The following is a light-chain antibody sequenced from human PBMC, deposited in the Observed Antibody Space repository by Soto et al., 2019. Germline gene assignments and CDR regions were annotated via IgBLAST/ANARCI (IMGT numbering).Light chain of an antibody. J-gene: IGKJ1*01. V-gene: IGKV1-6*01. CDR1: QDIRND. CDR3: LQDYNYPWT. Sequence: AIQMTQSPSSLSASVGDRVTITCRASQDIRNDLGWYRQKPGKAPKLLIYAASILQSGVPSRFSGGGSGTDCTLTISSLQPEDFATYYCLQDYNYPWTFGQGTKVEIK. CDR2: AAS.